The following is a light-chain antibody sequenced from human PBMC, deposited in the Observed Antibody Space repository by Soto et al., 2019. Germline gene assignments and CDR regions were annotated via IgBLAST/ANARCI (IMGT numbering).Light chain of an antibody. CDR3: QQYIMWPPYT. CDR2: GAS. J-gene: IGKJ2*01. CDR1: QSVNSN. Sequence: EIVMTQSPATLSVSPGERATLSCRASQSVNSNLAWYQQKPGQAPRLLIYGASTRATGIPARFSGSGSGTEFTLTISSRQSEDFAVYYCQQYIMWPPYTFGQGTKLQIK. V-gene: IGKV3-15*01.